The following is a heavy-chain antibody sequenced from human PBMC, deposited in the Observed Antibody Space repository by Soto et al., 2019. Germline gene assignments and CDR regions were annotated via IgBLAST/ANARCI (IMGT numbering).Heavy chain of an antibody. Sequence: EVQLVESGGGLVQPGGSLRLSCAASGFTFSSYSMNWVRQAPGKGLEWVSYISSSSSTIYYADSVKGRFTISRDNAKNSLYLQMNILRDEDTAVYYCARDLVVPAAMPHYYYYGMDVWGQGTTVTVSS. J-gene: IGHJ6*02. CDR3: ARDLVVPAAMPHYYYYGMDV. CDR1: GFTFSSYS. D-gene: IGHD2-2*01. CDR2: ISSSSSTI. V-gene: IGHV3-48*02.